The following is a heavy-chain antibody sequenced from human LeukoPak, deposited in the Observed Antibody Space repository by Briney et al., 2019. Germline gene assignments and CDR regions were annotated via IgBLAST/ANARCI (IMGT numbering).Heavy chain of an antibody. CDR3: AKDLNRGLPDY. CDR1: GFTFSSYG. Sequence: GGSLRLSCAASGFTFSSYGMHWVRQAPGKGLEWVAVVSYDGSKYYADSVKGRFTISRDNSKNTLYLQMSSLRAEDTAVYYCAKDLNRGLPDYWGQGTLVTVSS. D-gene: IGHD2-21*01. V-gene: IGHV3-30*18. J-gene: IGHJ4*02. CDR2: VSYDGSK.